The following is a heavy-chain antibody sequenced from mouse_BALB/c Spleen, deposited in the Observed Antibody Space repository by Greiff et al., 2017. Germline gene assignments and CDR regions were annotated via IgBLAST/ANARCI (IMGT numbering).Heavy chain of an antibody. CDR2: IDPANGNT. J-gene: IGHJ2*01. Sequence: VQLKQSGAELVKPGASVKLSCTASGFNIKDTYMHWVKQRPEQGLEWIGRIDPANGNTKYDPKFQGKATITADTSSNTAYLQLSSLTSEDTAVYYCALYGGLDYWGQGTTLTVSS. CDR1: GFNIKDTY. V-gene: IGHV14-3*02. CDR3: ALYGGLDY. D-gene: IGHD1-1*02.